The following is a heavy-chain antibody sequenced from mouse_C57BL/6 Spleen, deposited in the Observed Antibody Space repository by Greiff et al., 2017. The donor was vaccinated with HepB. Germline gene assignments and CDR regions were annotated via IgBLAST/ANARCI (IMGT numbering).Heavy chain of an antibody. D-gene: IGHD2-5*01. CDR3: ARRSYYSNVFDY. J-gene: IGHJ2*01. CDR2: IDPSDSET. CDR1: GYTFTSYW. V-gene: IGHV1-52*01. Sequence: QVQLQQPGAELVRPGSSVKLSCKASGYTFTSYWMHWVKQRPIQGLEWIGNIDPSDSETHYNQKFKDKATLTVDKSSSTAYMQLSSLTTEDSAVYYCARRSYYSNVFDYWGQGTTLTVSS.